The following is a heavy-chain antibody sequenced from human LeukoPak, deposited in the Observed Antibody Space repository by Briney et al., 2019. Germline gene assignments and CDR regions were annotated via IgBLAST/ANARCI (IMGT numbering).Heavy chain of an antibody. V-gene: IGHV3-30*01. D-gene: IGHD5-12*01. Sequence: PGRSLRLSCAASGYTFSSYAMHWVRQAPGKGLEWVAVISYDGSNKYYADSVKGRFTISRDNSKNTLYLQMNSLRAEDTAVYYCARSTPGYPGGYYYYMDVWGKGTTVTVSS. CDR3: ARSTPGYPGGYYYYMDV. CDR2: ISYDGSNK. CDR1: GYTFSSYA. J-gene: IGHJ6*03.